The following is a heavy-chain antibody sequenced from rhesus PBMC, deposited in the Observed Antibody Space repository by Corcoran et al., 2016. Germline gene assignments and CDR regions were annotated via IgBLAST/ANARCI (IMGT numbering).Heavy chain of an antibody. Sequence: EVRLVESGGGLVQPGGSLRLSCAASGFTFSDYYMSWVRQAPGKGPEWVVFIRNKANGGKAEYAASVKGRITISRDDSKSIASLQMNSLKTDDTDVYYCARDGDTATVLDSWGQGVVVTVSS. D-gene: IGHD5-12*01. CDR2: IRNKANGGKA. CDR3: ARDGDTATVLDS. CDR1: GFTFSDYY. V-gene: IGHV3-116*02. J-gene: IGHJ6*01.